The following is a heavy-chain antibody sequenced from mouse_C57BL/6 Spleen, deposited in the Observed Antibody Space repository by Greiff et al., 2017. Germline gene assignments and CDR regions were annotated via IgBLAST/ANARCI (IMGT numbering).Heavy chain of an antibody. CDR1: GYTFTSYW. CDR2: IYPSDSDT. Sequence: QVQLKQSGAELVKPGASVKVSCKASGYTFTSYWMHWVKQRPGPGLEWIGRIYPSDSDTNYNQKFKGKATLTVDKSSSTAYMQLSSLTSEDSAVYYCAVGTTAQATPFAYWGQGTLVTVSA. CDR3: AVGTTAQATPFAY. D-gene: IGHD3-2*02. J-gene: IGHJ3*01. V-gene: IGHV1-74*01.